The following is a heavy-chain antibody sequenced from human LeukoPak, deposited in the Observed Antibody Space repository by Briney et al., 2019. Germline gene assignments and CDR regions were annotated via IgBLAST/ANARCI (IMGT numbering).Heavy chain of an antibody. CDR2: ISAYNGNT. CDR1: GYTFTSYG. D-gene: IGHD4-11*01. V-gene: IGHV1-18*01. J-gene: IGHJ4*02. Sequence: GASVKVSCKASGYTFTSYGISWVRQAPGQGLEWMGWISAYNGNTNYAQKLQGRVTMTTDTSTSTAYMELRSLRSDDTAVYYCARDRKTTDYSNYARFDYWGQGTLVTVSS. CDR3: ARDRKTTDYSNYARFDY.